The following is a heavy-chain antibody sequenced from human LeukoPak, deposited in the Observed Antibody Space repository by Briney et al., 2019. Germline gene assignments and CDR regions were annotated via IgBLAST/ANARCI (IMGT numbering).Heavy chain of an antibody. CDR2: IIPILGIA. D-gene: IGHD3-22*01. V-gene: IGHV1-69*04. CDR3: ARERSYYDSSGDSPIHY. CDR1: GGTFSSYA. Sequence: GASVKVSCKASGGTFSSYAISWVRQAPGQGLEWMGRIIPILGIANYAQKFQGRVTITADKSTSTAYMELSGLRSEDTAVYYCARERSYYDSSGDSPIHYWGQGTLVTVSS. J-gene: IGHJ4*02.